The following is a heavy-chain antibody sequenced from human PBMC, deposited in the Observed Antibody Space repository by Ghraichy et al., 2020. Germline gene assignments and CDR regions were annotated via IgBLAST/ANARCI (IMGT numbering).Heavy chain of an antibody. Sequence: GESLNISCAASGFTFRNAWMYWVRQAPGAGLEWVGRIKIEAHGGTTDYAAPVEGRFTISRDESKDTLYLQMNSLKTEDTAVYYCTTDAGFVPYYFVYWGQGTLVTVSS. CDR2: IKIEAHGGTT. CDR3: TTDAGFVPYYFVY. CDR1: GFTFRNAW. J-gene: IGHJ4*02. D-gene: IGHD6-6*01. V-gene: IGHV3-15*01.